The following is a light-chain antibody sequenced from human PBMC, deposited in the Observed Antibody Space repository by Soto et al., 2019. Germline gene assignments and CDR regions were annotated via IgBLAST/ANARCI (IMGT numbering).Light chain of an antibody. CDR2: LGS. CDR3: MQALHPPST. Sequence: VMTQSPLSLPFTPGRPASISCXSSXSLLHSNGYNYLDWYLQKPGQSPQLLIYLGSNRASGVPDRFSGSGSGTDFTLKISRVEAEDVGVYYCMQALHPPSTFGHGTRLEIK. J-gene: IGKJ5*01. V-gene: IGKV2-28*01. CDR1: XSLLHSNGYNY.